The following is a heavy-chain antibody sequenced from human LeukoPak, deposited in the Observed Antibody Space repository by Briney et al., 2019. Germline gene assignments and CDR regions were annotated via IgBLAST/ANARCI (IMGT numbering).Heavy chain of an antibody. CDR2: INHSGST. V-gene: IGHV4-34*01. CDR3: ARLVWLDRNFDY. CDR1: GGSFSGYY. J-gene: IGHJ4*02. Sequence: SETPSLTCAVYGGSFSGYYWSWIRQPPGKGLEWIGEINHSGSTNYNPSLKSRVTISVDTSKNQFSLKLSSVTAADTAVYYCARLVWLDRNFDYWGQGTLLTVSS. D-gene: IGHD6-19*01.